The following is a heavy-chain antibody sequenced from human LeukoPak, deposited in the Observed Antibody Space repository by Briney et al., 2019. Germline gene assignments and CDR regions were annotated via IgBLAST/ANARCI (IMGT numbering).Heavy chain of an antibody. Sequence: GGSLRLSCAASGFTFSSYWMSWVRQAPGKGLEWVANIKQDGSEKYYVDSVKGRFTISRDNAKNSLYLEMNSLRAEDTAVYYCARQYCSSTSCSKHDAFDIWGQGTLVTVSS. CDR3: ARQYCSSTSCSKHDAFDI. CDR2: IKQDGSEK. J-gene: IGHJ1*01. V-gene: IGHV3-7*01. D-gene: IGHD2-2*01. CDR1: GFTFSSYW.